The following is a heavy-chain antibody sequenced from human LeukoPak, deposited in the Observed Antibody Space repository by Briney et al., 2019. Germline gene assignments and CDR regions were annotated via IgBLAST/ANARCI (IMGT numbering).Heavy chain of an antibody. J-gene: IGHJ2*01. CDR1: RGSINNQY. Sequence: SETLSLTCTVSRGSINNQYWSWIRQPAGKGLEWIGYIYYSGSTNYNPSLKSRVTISVDTSKNQFSLKLSSVTAADTAVYYCARQYSSSWYANYWYFDLWGRGTLVTVSS. CDR3: ARQYSSSWYANYWYFDL. D-gene: IGHD6-13*01. V-gene: IGHV4-59*08. CDR2: IYYSGST.